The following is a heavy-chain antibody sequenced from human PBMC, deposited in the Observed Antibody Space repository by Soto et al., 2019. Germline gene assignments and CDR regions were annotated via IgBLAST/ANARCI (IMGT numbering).Heavy chain of an antibody. D-gene: IGHD3-22*01. CDR2: INPNSGGT. CDR3: ARGDFDSSANYYAGWFDP. J-gene: IGHJ5*02. V-gene: IGHV1-2*02. Sequence: QVQLVQSGAEVKKPGASVKVSCKASGYTFTAYYMHWLRQAPGQGLEWMGWINPNSGGTKYAQKFQGRVTMTNDTSISTAYMELSRLGSDETAVYYCARGDFDSSANYYAGWFDPWGQGTLVTVSS. CDR1: GYTFTAYY.